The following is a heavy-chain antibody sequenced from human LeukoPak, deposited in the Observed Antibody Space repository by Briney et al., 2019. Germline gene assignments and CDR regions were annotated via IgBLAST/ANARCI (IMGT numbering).Heavy chain of an antibody. J-gene: IGHJ4*02. Sequence: ASVKVSCKASGYTFTSYDINWVRQATGQGLEWMGWMNPNSGNTGCAQKFQGRVTVTRNTSISTAYMGLSSMRSEDTAVYHCARNQNYSDSRGYYGYGGQGTLVTVSS. CDR3: ARNQNYSDSRGYYGY. CDR1: GYTFTSYD. V-gene: IGHV1-8*01. D-gene: IGHD3-22*01. CDR2: MNPNSGNT.